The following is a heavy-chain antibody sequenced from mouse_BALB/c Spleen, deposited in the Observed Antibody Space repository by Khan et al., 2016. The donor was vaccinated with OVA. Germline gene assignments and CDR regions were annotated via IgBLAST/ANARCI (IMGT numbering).Heavy chain of an antibody. CDR3: SRSAMITTEFAY. J-gene: IGHJ3*01. CDR1: GYTFTSYW. Sequence: QVQLQQPGAELVKPGASVKLSCKASGYTFTSYWMHWVKQRPGQGLEWIGEINPSNGRTNYNEKFKSKATLTVDKSSNTAYMQLSSLTSEDSAVYYGSRSAMITTEFAYWGQGTLVTVSA. V-gene: IGHV1S81*02. CDR2: INPSNGRT. D-gene: IGHD2-4*01.